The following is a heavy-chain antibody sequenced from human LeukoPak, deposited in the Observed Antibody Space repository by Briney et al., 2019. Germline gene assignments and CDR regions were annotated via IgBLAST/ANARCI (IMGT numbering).Heavy chain of an antibody. D-gene: IGHD5-12*01. CDR2: IYYSGST. V-gene: IGHV4-30-4*01. Sequence: PSETLSLTCTVSGGSISSGDYYWSWIRQPPGKGLEWIGYIYYSGSTYYNPSLKSRVTISVDTSKNQFSLKLSSVTAADTAVYYCARDYSGYGRFDYWGQGTLVTVSS. CDR3: ARDYSGYGRFDY. CDR1: GGSISSGDYY. J-gene: IGHJ4*02.